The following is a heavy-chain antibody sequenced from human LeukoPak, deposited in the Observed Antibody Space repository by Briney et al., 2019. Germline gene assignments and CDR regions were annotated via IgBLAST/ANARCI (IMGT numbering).Heavy chain of an antibody. V-gene: IGHV4-39*01. Sequence: TSETLSLTCSVSGDSISRSDSYWDWIRQPPGKGLEWIGTLYYTGRTYYSPSLKSRVTMSVDTSNNQFSLNLRSVTAADTAVYYCARRRYYDGSGYLEWGQGTLLSVSS. J-gene: IGHJ1*01. CDR1: GDSISRSDSY. D-gene: IGHD3-22*01. CDR3: ARRRYYDGSGYLE. CDR2: LYYTGRT.